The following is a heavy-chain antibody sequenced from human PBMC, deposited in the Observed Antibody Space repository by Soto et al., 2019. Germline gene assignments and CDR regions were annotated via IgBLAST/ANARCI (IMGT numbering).Heavy chain of an antibody. CDR1: GGTFSSYA. CDR3: ASRSGTGTVGEDYFDY. CDR2: IIPIFGTA. V-gene: IGHV1-69*13. J-gene: IGHJ4*02. D-gene: IGHD1-7*01. Sequence: ASVKVSCKASGGTFSSYAISWVRQAPGQGLEWMGGIIPIFGTANYAQKFQGRVTITADESTSTAYMELSSLRSEDTAVYYCASRSGTGTVGEDYFDYWGQGTLVTVSS.